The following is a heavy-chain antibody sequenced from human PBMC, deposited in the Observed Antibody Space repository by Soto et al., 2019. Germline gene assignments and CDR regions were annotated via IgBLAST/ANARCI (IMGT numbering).Heavy chain of an antibody. V-gene: IGHV1-46*02. CDR1: GYTFNTYN. CDR3: ARFYSGSRLDY. J-gene: IGHJ4*02. Sequence: QVQLVQSGAEVKKPGASVKVSCKASGYTFNTYNMYWVRQAPGQGLEWMGVINPSIGSTNYAQKFQGRVIMTRDPSTSTVYMELSTLRSDDTAVYYCARFYSGSRLDYWGQGTLVTVSS. CDR2: INPSIGST. D-gene: IGHD1-26*01.